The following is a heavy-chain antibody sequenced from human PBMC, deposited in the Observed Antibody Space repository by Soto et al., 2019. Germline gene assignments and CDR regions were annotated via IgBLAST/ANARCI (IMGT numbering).Heavy chain of an antibody. CDR1: GGSISSDGHW. CDR2: IYYSGNA. V-gene: IGHV4-30-4*01. J-gene: IGHJ4*01. CDR3: ARYNYGSGSYCIFDY. Sequence: SETLSLTCTVSGGSISSDGHWWSWIRQPPGKGLEWIGYIYYSGNAYYNPSLKSRVTISVDTSKNQFSLKLSSVTAADTAVYYCARYNYGSGSYCIFDYWGHATLVTVSS. D-gene: IGHD3-10*01.